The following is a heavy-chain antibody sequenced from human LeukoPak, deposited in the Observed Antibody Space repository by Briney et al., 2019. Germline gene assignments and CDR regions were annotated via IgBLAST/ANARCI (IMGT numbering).Heavy chain of an antibody. V-gene: IGHV5-51*01. J-gene: IGHJ5*02. CDR3: ARPGGPRSGGYCYHWFDP. CDR2: IYPCVSNT. CDR1: GYSFPNYW. Sequence: GGALEISFQGAGYSFPNYWIGWVRPMPGKGREWMGIIYPCVSNTKYSPSFNCQVTLSAHKSISTAYLQWISLKAADTAMYYCARPGGPRSGGYCYHWFDPWGQGTLVTVSS. D-gene: IGHD3-22*01.